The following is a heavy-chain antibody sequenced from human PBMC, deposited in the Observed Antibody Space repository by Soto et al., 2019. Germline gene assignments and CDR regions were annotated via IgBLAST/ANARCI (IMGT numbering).Heavy chain of an antibody. V-gene: IGHV3-23*01. J-gene: IGHJ4*02. CDR3: AKSSSSSLDYFDS. CDR2: ISSSGGST. CDR1: GFTFSSYA. D-gene: IGHD6-6*01. Sequence: EVQLLESGGGLVQPGGSLRLSCAASGFTFSSYAMIWVRQAPGKGLEWVSAISSSGGSTYYADSVKGRFTISRDNSKNTLYLQMGSLRAENTAVYYCAKSSSSSLDYFDSWGQGTLVPVSS.